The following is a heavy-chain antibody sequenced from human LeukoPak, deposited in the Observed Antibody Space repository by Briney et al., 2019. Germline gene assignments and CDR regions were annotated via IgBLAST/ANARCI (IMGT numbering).Heavy chain of an antibody. CDR1: GGSISSYY. V-gene: IGHV4-59*12. J-gene: IGHJ4*02. D-gene: IGHD4-17*01. CDR2: IYYSGST. CDR3: ARALSTVVTRRLFDY. Sequence: SETLSLTCTVSGGSISSYYWSWIRQPPGKGLEWIGYIYYSGSTYYNPSLKSRVTISVDTSKNQFSLKLSSVTAADTAVYYCARALSTVVTRRLFDYWGQGTLVTVSS.